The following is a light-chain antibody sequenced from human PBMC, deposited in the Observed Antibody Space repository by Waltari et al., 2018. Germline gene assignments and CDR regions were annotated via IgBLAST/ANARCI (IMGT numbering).Light chain of an antibody. CDR2: DVN. J-gene: IGLJ2*01. Sequence: QSALTQPRSVSGSPAQPVTTSCTETNRDVDGHNYVPRYQQYPYKAPKLMIYDVNKRPSGVPDRFSGSKSGNTASLTISGLQAEDEADYYCCSYAGTYTSYMFFGGGTKLTVL. V-gene: IGLV2-11*01. CDR3: CSYAGTYTSYMF. CDR1: NRDVDGHNY.